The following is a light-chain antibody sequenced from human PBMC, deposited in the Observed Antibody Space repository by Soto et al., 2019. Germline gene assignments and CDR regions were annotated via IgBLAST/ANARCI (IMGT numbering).Light chain of an antibody. V-gene: IGLV1-40*01. Sequence: QSVLTQPPSVSGAPGQRVTISCTGSSSNIGAGYDVHWYQQLPGTAPKLLIYGNSNRPSGVPDRYSASKSGTSASLAITGRQAEDEADYYCQSSDSSLSGSVFGGGTKLTVL. CDR3: QSSDSSLSGSV. CDR2: GNS. CDR1: SSNIGAGYD. J-gene: IGLJ3*02.